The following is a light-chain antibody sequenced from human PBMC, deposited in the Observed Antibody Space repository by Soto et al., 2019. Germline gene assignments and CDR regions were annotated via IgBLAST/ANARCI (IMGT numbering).Light chain of an antibody. V-gene: IGLV3-21*04. CDR2: FDS. CDR1: NIGIKD. Sequence: SYELTQPPSVSVAPGKTARITCGGDNIGIKDVHWYQQKPGQAHVLVIYFDSDRPSGIPERFSGSNSGNTATLTVSRVEAGDEADYYCQVWDGSSDVVFGGGTKLTVL. CDR3: QVWDGSSDVV. J-gene: IGLJ3*02.